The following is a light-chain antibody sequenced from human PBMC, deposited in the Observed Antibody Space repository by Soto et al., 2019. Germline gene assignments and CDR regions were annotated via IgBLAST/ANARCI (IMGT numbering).Light chain of an antibody. CDR2: EDT. CDR3: CSYAGSYTVI. Sequence: QSVLTQPASVSGSPGQSITISCIGTRGDVGTYNLVSWYQQHPDKAPKLIIYEDTKRPSGVSSRFSGSKSGNTASLTISGLQAEDAADYYCCSYAGSYTVIFGGGTQLTVL. J-gene: IGLJ2*01. V-gene: IGLV2-23*01. CDR1: RGDVGTYNL.